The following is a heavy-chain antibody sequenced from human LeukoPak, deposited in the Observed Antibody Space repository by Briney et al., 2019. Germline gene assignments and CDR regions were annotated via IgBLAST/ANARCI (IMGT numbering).Heavy chain of an antibody. CDR3: ARDRAYYYGSGSQGVDY. CDR2: ISSSSSTI. D-gene: IGHD3-10*01. V-gene: IGHV3-48*04. CDR1: GFTFSSYS. J-gene: IGHJ4*02. Sequence: PGGPLRLSCAASGFTFSSYSMNWVRQAPGKGLEWVSYISSSSSTIYYADSVKGRFTISRDNAKNSLYLQMNSLRAEDTAVYYCARDRAYYYGSGSQGVDYWGQGTLVTVSS.